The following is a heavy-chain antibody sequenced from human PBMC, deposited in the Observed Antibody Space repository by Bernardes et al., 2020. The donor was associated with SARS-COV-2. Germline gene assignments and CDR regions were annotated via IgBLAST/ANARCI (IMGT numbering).Heavy chain of an antibody. V-gene: IGHV1-24*01. CDR2: FDPEDGET. CDR3: ARVRYSNGWYDY. Sequence: ASVKDSCKVSGYTLTELSMHWVRQAPGKGLEWMGGFDPEDGETIYAQKFQGRVTMTEDTSTDTAYMELSSLRSEDTAVYYCARVRYSNGWYDYWGQGTLVTVSS. J-gene: IGHJ4*02. D-gene: IGHD6-19*01. CDR1: GYTLTELS.